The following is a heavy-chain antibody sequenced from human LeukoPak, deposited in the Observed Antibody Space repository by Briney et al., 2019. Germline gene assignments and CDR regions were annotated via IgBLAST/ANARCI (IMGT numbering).Heavy chain of an antibody. Sequence: PGGSLRLSCAASGFTFSSYAMSWVRQAPWKGLEWVSAISGSGGSTYYADSVKGRFTISRDNSKNTLYLQMNSLRAEDTAVYYCAKEDSPGYSSSSYGMDVWGQGTMVTVSS. D-gene: IGHD6-13*01. CDR2: ISGSGGST. J-gene: IGHJ6*02. CDR1: GFTFSSYA. CDR3: AKEDSPGYSSSSYGMDV. V-gene: IGHV3-23*01.